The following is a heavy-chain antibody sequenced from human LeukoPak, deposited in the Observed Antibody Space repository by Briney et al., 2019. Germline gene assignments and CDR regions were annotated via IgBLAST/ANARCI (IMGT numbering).Heavy chain of an antibody. V-gene: IGHV4-28*03. J-gene: IGHJ5*02. CDR2: IYYSAST. CDR3: ARVITGTTNWFDP. CDR1: GYSISSSNW. D-gene: IGHD1-20*01. Sequence: SDTLSLTCAVSGYSISSSNWWGWIRQPPGKGLEWIGYIYYSASTYYNPSLKSRVTMSVDTSKNQFSLTLSSVTAVDTAVYYCARVITGTTNWFDPWGQGTLVTVSS.